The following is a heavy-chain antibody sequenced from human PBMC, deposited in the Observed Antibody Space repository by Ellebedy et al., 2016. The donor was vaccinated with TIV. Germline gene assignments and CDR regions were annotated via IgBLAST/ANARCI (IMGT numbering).Heavy chain of an antibody. CDR2: LYYSGST. CDR3: ARLHLVDYFFDY. D-gene: IGHD2-2*01. CDR1: GGSLSSYY. V-gene: IGHV4-59*08. Sequence: MPSETLSLTCTVSGGSLSSYYWSWIRQPPGKGLEWIGYLYYSGSTNYNPSLKSRVTISVDTSTNQFSLKLSSVTAADTAVYYCARLHLVDYFFDYWGQGTLVTVSS. J-gene: IGHJ4*02.